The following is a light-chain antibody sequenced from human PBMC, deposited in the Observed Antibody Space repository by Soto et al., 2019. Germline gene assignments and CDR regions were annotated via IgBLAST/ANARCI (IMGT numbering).Light chain of an antibody. Sequence: DIQLTQSPSFLSASVGDRVTITCRASQGIRNYLAWYQQKPGRAPKLLMYIASTLQTGVPSRFSGSQSGTELTLTISSLQPEDFATYYCQQVNNYPITFGQGTRLEIK. J-gene: IGKJ5*01. CDR2: IAS. V-gene: IGKV1-9*01. CDR1: QGIRNY. CDR3: QQVNNYPIT.